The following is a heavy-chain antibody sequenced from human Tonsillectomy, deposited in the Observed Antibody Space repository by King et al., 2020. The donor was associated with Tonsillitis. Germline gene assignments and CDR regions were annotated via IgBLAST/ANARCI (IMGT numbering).Heavy chain of an antibody. CDR1: GFTFSSYW. D-gene: IGHD1-1*01. CDR2: INSDGSST. CDR3: AREVPIYYYYMDV. Sequence: VQLVESGGGLVQPGGSLRLSCAASGFTFSSYWMHWVRQAPGKGLVWVSRINSDGSSTNYADSVKGRFTISRDNAKKTLYLQMNSLRAEDTAVYYCAREVPIYYYYMDVWGKGTTVTVSS. J-gene: IGHJ6*03. V-gene: IGHV3-74*01.